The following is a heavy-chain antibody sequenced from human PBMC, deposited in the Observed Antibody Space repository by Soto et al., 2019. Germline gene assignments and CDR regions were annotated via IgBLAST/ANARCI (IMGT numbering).Heavy chain of an antibody. CDR2: VIPIFGTA. Sequence: QVQLVQSGAEVKKPGSSVKVSCKAPGGTFSSYAISWVRQAPGQGLECMGGVIPIFGTAKYAQKFQGRVTITADETTITGYMELRSLRSEDTAVYYCARSPGGSSSLDIYYYYYYGMDVWGQGTTVTVTA. V-gene: IGHV1-69*01. D-gene: IGHD2-15*01. CDR1: GGTFSSYA. J-gene: IGHJ6*01. CDR3: ARSPGGSSSLDIYYYYYYGMDV.